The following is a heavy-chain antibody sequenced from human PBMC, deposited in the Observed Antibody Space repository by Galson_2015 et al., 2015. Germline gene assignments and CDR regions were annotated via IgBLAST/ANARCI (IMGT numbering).Heavy chain of an antibody. J-gene: IGHJ4*02. CDR2: IYWDDDK. Sequence: PALVKPTQTLTLPCTFSDFSLRTSGVGVGWIRQPPGKALEWLAFIYWDDDKRYSPSLRARLTLTKDTSKNQVVLTMTNMDPVDTATYYCAYRTPGRISGWYSGTFEYWGQRTLVTVSS. CDR3: AYRTPGRISGWYSGTFEY. CDR1: DFSLRTSGVG. D-gene: IGHD6-19*01. V-gene: IGHV2-5*02.